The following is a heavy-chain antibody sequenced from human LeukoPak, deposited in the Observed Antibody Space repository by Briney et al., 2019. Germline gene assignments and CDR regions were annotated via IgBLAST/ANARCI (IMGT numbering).Heavy chain of an antibody. J-gene: IGHJ4*02. CDR3: RKGRGQGFDY. Sequence: GGSLRLSCAASGFTFSSYAMSWVRQAPGKGLEWVSGISGSGGNTYYADSVNGRFTISRDNSKNSLYLQMNSMRAEDTAVYYCRKGRGQGFDYWGQGTLVTVSS. D-gene: IGHD3-10*01. CDR1: GFTFSSYA. V-gene: IGHV3-23*01. CDR2: ISGSGGNT.